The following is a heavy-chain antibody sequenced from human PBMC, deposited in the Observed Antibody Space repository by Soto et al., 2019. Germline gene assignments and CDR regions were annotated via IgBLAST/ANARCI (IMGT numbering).Heavy chain of an antibody. J-gene: IGHJ6*02. V-gene: IGHV4-39*01. CDR2: IFYSGST. CDR3: ARRGSSRQIFHYGMDV. CDR1: GDSVSSSYYY. D-gene: IGHD2-15*01. Sequence: QVQLQESGPGLVKPSETLSLTCTVSGDSVSSSYYYWGWIRQPTGKGLEWVGSIFYSGSTYYNPSLKSRVTISVDTSKNQFALKLRSVTAADTAVYYCARRGSSRQIFHYGMDVWGPGTTVTVSS.